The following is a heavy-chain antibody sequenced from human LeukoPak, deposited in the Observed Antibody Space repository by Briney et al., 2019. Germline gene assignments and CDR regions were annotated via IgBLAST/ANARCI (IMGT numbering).Heavy chain of an antibody. J-gene: IGHJ6*03. Sequence: SETLSLTCAVYGGSFSGYYWSWIRQPPGKGLEWIGEINHSGSTNYNPSLKSRVTISVDTSKNQFSLKLSSVTAADTAVYYCARQSRYGSGSYPPRWGPVYYYYYMDVWGKGTTVTISS. D-gene: IGHD3-10*01. CDR1: GGSFSGYY. CDR2: INHSGST. CDR3: ARQSRYGSGSYPPRWGPVYYYYYMDV. V-gene: IGHV4-34*01.